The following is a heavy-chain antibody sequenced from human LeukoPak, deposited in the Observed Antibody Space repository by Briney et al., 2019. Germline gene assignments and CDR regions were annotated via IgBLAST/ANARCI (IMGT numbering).Heavy chain of an antibody. CDR2: IYYSGST. J-gene: IGHJ3*02. V-gene: IGHV4-59*08. Sequence: PSETLSLTCTVSGGSISTYYWSWLRQPPGKGLEWIGYIYYSGSTNYNPSLKSRVTISVDTSKNQFSLKLSSVTAADTAVYYCPRMVIRAYCSGGSCYEHAFDIWGQGTMVTVSS. CDR1: GGSISTYY. CDR3: PRMVIRAYCSGGSCYEHAFDI. D-gene: IGHD2-15*01.